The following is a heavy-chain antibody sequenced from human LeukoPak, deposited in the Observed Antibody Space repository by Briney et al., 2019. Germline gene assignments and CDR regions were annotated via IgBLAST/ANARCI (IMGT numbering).Heavy chain of an antibody. CDR3: ARLKAAAGTVY. J-gene: IGHJ4*02. Sequence: SETLSLTCSISGVSFSNYYWSWIRQPPGKGLEWIGYIYDNGRTDYNPSLKSRVTISVDTSKNQFSLKLSSVTAADTAVYYCARLKAAAGTVYWGQGTLVTVSS. V-gene: IGHV4-59*08. CDR1: GVSFSNYY. CDR2: IYDNGRT. D-gene: IGHD6-13*01.